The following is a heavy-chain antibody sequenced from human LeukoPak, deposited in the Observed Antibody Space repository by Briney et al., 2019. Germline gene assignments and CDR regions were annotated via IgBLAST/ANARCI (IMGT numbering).Heavy chain of an antibody. CDR1: GGSISSYY. J-gene: IGHJ4*02. CDR2: IYYSGST. Sequence: SETLSLTCTVSGGSISSYYWSWIRQPPGKGLEWIGYIYYSGSTNYNPSLKSRVTISVDTSKNQFSLKLSSVTAADTAVYYCARGPHDFWSGYYPFFDYWGQGTLVTVSS. D-gene: IGHD3-3*01. CDR3: ARGPHDFWSGYYPFFDY. V-gene: IGHV4-59*12.